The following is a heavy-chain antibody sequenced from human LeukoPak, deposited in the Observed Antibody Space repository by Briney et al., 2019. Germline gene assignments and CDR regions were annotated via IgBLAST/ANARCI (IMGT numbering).Heavy chain of an antibody. CDR2: IYLGDSDT. Sequence: GESLKISCKGSGYSFTSYWIGWVRQMPGKGLEWMGIIYLGDSDTRYSPSFQGQVTISADKSISTAYLQWSSLKASDTAMYYCATDRSGYYYAFDIWGQGTMVTVSS. CDR3: ATDRSGYYYAFDI. D-gene: IGHD3-22*01. J-gene: IGHJ3*02. CDR1: GYSFTSYW. V-gene: IGHV5-51*01.